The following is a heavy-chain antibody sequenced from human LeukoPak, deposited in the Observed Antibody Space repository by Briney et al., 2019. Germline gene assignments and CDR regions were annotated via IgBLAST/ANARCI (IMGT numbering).Heavy chain of an antibody. D-gene: IGHD3-22*01. V-gene: IGHV3-73*01. CDR3: TSRGYYDSSGYYYGSDAFDI. CDR2: IRSKANSYAT. Sequence: PGGSLRLSCAASGFTFSGSAMHWVRQASGKGLEWVGRIRSKANSYATAYAASVKGRFTISRDDSKNTAYLQMNSLKTEDTAVYYCTSRGYYDSSGYYYGSDAFDIWGQGTLVTVSS. J-gene: IGHJ4*02. CDR1: GFTFSGSA.